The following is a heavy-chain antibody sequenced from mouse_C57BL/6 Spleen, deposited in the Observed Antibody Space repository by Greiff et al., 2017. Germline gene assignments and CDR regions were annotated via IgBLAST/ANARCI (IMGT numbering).Heavy chain of an antibody. D-gene: IGHD1-1*01. CDR1: GYSFTGYY. V-gene: IGHV1-42*01. CDR3: ARSGDYGSSSYYFDY. CDR2: INPSTGGT. Sequence: VQLQQSGPELVKPGASVKISCKASGYSFTGYYMNWVKQSPEKSLEWIGEINPSTGGTTYNQKFKAKATLTVDKSSSTAYMQLKSLTSEDSAVYYCARSGDYGSSSYYFDYWGQGTTLTVSS. J-gene: IGHJ2*01.